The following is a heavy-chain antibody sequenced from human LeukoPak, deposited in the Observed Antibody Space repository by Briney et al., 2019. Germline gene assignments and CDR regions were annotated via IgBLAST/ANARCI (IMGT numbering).Heavy chain of an antibody. Sequence: GGSLRLSCAASGFTFSSYGMHWVRQAPGKGLEWVAVIWYDGSNKYYADSVKGRFTISRDNSKNTLYLQMNSLRAEDTAVYYCATKERVYCSGGSCYSDDWSFDYWGQGTLVTVSS. CDR2: IWYDGSNK. J-gene: IGHJ4*02. CDR1: GFTFSSYG. V-gene: IGHV3-33*01. CDR3: ATKERVYCSGGSCYSDDWSFDY. D-gene: IGHD2-15*01.